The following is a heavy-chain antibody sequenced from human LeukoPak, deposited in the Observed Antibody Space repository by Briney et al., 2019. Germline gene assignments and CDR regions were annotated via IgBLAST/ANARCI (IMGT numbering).Heavy chain of an antibody. V-gene: IGHV3-23*01. CDR3: AKDAGPRQLVFFDS. D-gene: IGHD6-6*01. CDR2: VSGSSDKI. J-gene: IGHJ4*02. Sequence: GGSLRLSCTATGFTFSNLGMAWVRQPPGQGLEWVSTVSGSSDKIYQADSVKGRFTISRDNSRGTLYLQMNSLRTEDTAVYYCAKDAGPRQLVFFDSWGQGTLVTVSS. CDR1: GFTFSNLG.